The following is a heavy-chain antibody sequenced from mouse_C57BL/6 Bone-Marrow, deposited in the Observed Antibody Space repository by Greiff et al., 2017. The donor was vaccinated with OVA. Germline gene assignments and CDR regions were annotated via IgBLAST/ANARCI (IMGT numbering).Heavy chain of an antibody. CDR2: INPGRGGT. V-gene: IGHV1-54*01. CDR1: GYAFTNYL. Sequence: VQLQQSGAELVRPGTSVKVSCKASGYAFTNYLIEWVKQRPGQGLEWIGVINPGRGGTNYNEKFKGKATLTADKSSSTAYMQLSILTSEDSAVYFCARSPLLLRFLMDYWGQGTSVTVSS. CDR3: ARSPLLLRFLMDY. D-gene: IGHD1-1*01. J-gene: IGHJ4*01.